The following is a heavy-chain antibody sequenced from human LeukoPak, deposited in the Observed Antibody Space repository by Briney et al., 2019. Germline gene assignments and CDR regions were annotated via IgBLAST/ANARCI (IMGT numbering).Heavy chain of an antibody. J-gene: IGHJ4*02. D-gene: IGHD3-10*01. CDR2: IYHRGST. CDR3: ARLYYYGSGSL. Sequence: PSETLSLTCTVSGGSISSYYWSWIRQPPGKGLEWIGYIYHRGSTYYNPSLKSRVTISVDRSKNQFSLKLSSVTAADTAVYYCARLYYYGSGSLWGQGTLVTVSS. V-gene: IGHV4-59*12. CDR1: GGSISSYY.